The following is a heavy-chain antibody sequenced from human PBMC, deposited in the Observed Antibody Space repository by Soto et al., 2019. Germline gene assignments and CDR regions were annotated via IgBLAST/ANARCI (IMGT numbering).Heavy chain of an antibody. CDR3: ARGRYCLTGRCFPNWFDS. Sequence: SETLSLTXSVSGDSISSVDYFWAWIRQPPGQALEYIGYIYKSATTYYNPSFESRVAISLDTSKSQFSLNVTSVTAADTAVYFCARGRYCLTGRCFPNWFDSWGQGTLVTVSS. CDR1: GDSISSVDYF. V-gene: IGHV4-30-4*01. D-gene: IGHD2-15*01. J-gene: IGHJ5*01. CDR2: IYKSATT.